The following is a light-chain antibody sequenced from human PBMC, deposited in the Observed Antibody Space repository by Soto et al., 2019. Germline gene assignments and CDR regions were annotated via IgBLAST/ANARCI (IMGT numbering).Light chain of an antibody. CDR1: QSVPGSD. J-gene: IGKJ5*01. CDR2: GAS. Sequence: VVFTQSRGTVSMSPGDRATLSCRASQSVPGSDVAWYQQKPGQAPRLLIYGASSKATGIPDRFSGSGSGTDFTLTISRLEPEDFAVYYCQQYGSSPITFGQGTRLEIK. CDR3: QQYGSSPIT. V-gene: IGKV3-20*01.